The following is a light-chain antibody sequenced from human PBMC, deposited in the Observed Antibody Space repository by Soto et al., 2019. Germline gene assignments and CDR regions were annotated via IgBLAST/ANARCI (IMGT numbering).Light chain of an antibody. Sequence: IQVTQTHTTLSGAVGDRVTITCRATQTISSWLAWYQQKPGKAPKLLIYAASSLQSGVPSRFSGSGPGTDFTLTISSLRPEAFATYYCQQSYSTPMTCGSGTRREI. V-gene: IGKV1-39*01. J-gene: IGKJ5*01. CDR1: QTISSW. CDR3: QQSYSTPMT. CDR2: AAS.